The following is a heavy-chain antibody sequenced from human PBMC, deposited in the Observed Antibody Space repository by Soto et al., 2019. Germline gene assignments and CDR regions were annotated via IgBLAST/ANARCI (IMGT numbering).Heavy chain of an antibody. Sequence: GGSLRLSCAASGFTFSSYGMHWVRQAPGKGLEWVAVISYDGSNKYYADSVKGRFTISRDNSKNTLYLQMNSLRAEDTAVYYCAKEADYDFWSGPTHQYGMDVWGQGTTVTVSS. J-gene: IGHJ6*02. CDR3: AKEADYDFWSGPTHQYGMDV. V-gene: IGHV3-30*18. CDR2: ISYDGSNK. D-gene: IGHD3-3*01. CDR1: GFTFSSYG.